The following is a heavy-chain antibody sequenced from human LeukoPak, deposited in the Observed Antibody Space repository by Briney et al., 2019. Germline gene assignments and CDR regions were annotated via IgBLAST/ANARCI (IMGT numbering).Heavy chain of an antibody. CDR1: GYTFTGYY. D-gene: IGHD3-22*01. J-gene: IGHJ3*02. V-gene: IGHV1-2*06. CDR2: INPNSGGT. CDR3: ARATYYYDSSGYHEAFDI. Sequence: ASVKVSCKASGYTFTGYYMHLVRQAPGQGLEWMGRINPNSGGTNYAQKFQGRVTMTRDTSISTAYMELSRLRSDDTAVYYCARATYYYDSSGYHEAFDIWGQGTMVTVSS.